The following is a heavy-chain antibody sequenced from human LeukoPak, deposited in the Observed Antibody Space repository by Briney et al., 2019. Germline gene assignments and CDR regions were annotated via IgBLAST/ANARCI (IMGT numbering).Heavy chain of an antibody. D-gene: IGHD3-10*01. CDR3: ARGAVVRGVINPWRYYYYMDV. J-gene: IGHJ6*03. CDR1: GYTFTSYA. V-gene: IGHV1-3*03. CDR2: INAGNGNT. Sequence: ASVKVSCKASGYTFTSYAMHWVRQAPGQRLEWMGWINAGNGNTKYSQEFQGRVTITRDTSASTAYMELSSLRSEDMAVYYCARGAVVRGVINPWRYYYYMDVWGKGTTVTVSS.